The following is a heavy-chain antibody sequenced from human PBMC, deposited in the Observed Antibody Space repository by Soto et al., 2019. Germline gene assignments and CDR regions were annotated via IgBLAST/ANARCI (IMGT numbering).Heavy chain of an antibody. J-gene: IGHJ6*04. D-gene: IGHD5-12*01. CDR2: ISGSGDVX. CDR1: XXXXXXXX. V-gene: IGHV3-23*01. Sequence: PGGSLRLSXXXSXXXXXXXXVRXXRQAPGKGLXWVSGISGSGDVXXDADSXKGRLTISRDNSKNTLYLQMSSVRAEDTAVYYCAKSPVATVSTTASYSYGMDAXXXGTTVXXSS. CDR3: AKSPVATVSTTASYSYGMDA.